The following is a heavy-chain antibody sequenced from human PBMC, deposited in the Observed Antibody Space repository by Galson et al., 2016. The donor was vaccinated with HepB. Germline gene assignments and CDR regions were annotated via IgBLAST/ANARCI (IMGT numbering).Heavy chain of an antibody. V-gene: IGHV5-51*01. CDR1: GYTFTTYW. Sequence: QSGAEVKKPGESLKISCRGSGYTFTTYWIGWVRQMPGKGLEWMGIIYPGDSDTRYSPSFQGQVTMSADKSISTAYLQWSSLKASDTAMYYFARHSISAREVDYWGQGTLVTVSS. J-gene: IGHJ4*02. CDR3: ARHSISAREVDY. D-gene: IGHD6-6*01. CDR2: IYPGDSDT.